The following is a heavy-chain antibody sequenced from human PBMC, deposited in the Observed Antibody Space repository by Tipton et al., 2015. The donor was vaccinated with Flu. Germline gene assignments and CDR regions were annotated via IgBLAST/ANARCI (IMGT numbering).Heavy chain of an antibody. CDR1: RGSFDVLSW. CDR2: ISQSGST. D-gene: IGHD3-22*01. CDR3: ARGYYYDSSGHRYPFEY. J-gene: IGHJ4*02. Sequence: TLSLTCTVSRGSFDVLSWWSWVRQAPGKGLEWIAEISQSGSTNYNPSLKSRVTISLDKSQSQFSLRLSSMIAADTAIYYCARGYYYDSSGHRYPFEYWGQGTLVTVSS. V-gene: IGHV4-4*02.